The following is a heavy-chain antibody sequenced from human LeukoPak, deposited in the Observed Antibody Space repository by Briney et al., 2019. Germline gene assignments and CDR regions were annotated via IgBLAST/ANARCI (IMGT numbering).Heavy chain of an antibody. V-gene: IGHV3-23*01. CDR3: ATPGKWLRRDPYGMDV. CDR1: GFTFSSYA. CDR2: ISGSGGST. D-gene: IGHD5-12*01. J-gene: IGHJ6*02. Sequence: PGGSLRLSCAASGFTFSSYAMSWVRQAPGKGLEWVSAISGSGGSTYYADSVKGRFTISRDNAKNSLYLQMNSLRAEDTALYYCATPGKWLRRDPYGMDVWGQGTTVTVSS.